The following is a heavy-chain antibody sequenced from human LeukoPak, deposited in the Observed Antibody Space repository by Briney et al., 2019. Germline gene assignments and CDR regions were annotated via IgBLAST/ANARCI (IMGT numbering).Heavy chain of an antibody. CDR3: ARGLPGGFGESPCDY. Sequence: TSETLSLTCTVSGGSISTFYWSWLRQPPGRGLEWIGYIYYNGNTNYNYNPSLKSRVTISVDTSKNQFSLKLNSVTAADTAVYYCARGLPGGFGESPCDYWGQGTLVTVSS. D-gene: IGHD3-10*01. CDR2: IYYNGNTNY. V-gene: IGHV4-59*01. CDR1: GGSISTFY. J-gene: IGHJ4*02.